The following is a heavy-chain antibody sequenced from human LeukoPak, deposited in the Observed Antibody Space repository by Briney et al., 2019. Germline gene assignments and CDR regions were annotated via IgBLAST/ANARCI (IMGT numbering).Heavy chain of an antibody. J-gene: IGHJ5*02. Sequence: ASVKVSCKASGYTFTGYYMHWVRRAPGQGLEWVGGINPNSGGTNYAQKFQGRVTMTRDTSISTAYMELSRLRSDDTAVYYCATGPGYCSSTSCLGLTNWFDPWGQGTLVTVSS. CDR3: ATGPGYCSSTSCLGLTNWFDP. D-gene: IGHD2-2*01. CDR1: GYTFTGYY. V-gene: IGHV1-2*02. CDR2: INPNSGGT.